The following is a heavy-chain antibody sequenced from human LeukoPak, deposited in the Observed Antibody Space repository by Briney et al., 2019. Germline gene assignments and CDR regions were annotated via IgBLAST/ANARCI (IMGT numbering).Heavy chain of an antibody. J-gene: IGHJ4*02. CDR1: GGSISSYY. V-gene: IGHV4-59*12. CDR3: AREVVDTAMVPAVDYFDY. D-gene: IGHD5-18*01. CDR2: IYYSGST. Sequence: SETLSLTCTVSGGSISSYYWSWIRQPPGKGLEWIGYIYYSGSTNYNPSLKSRVTMSVDTSKNQFSLKLSSVTAADTAVYYCAREVVDTAMVPAVDYFDYWGQGTLVTVSS.